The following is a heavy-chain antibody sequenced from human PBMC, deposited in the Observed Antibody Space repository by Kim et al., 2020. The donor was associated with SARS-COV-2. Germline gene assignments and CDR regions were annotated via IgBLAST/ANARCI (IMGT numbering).Heavy chain of an antibody. CDR3: ATPYYDSSGLVY. J-gene: IGHJ4*02. D-gene: IGHD3-22*01. V-gene: IGHV4-39*01. Sequence: YYNPSLKSRVTISVDTSKNQFSLKLRSVTAADTAVFYCATPYYDSSGLVYWGQGTLVTVSS.